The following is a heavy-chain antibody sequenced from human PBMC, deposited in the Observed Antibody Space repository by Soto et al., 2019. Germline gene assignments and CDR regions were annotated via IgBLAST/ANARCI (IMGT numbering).Heavy chain of an antibody. CDR3: ARSRYYYDSSGYYHPFDI. J-gene: IGHJ3*02. CDR1: GGTFSSYA. V-gene: IGHV1-69*13. Sequence: SVNVSCKASGGTFSSYAISWVRQAPGQGLEWMGGIIPIFGTANYAQKFQGRVTITADESTSTAYMELSSLRSEDTAVYYCARSRYYYDSSGYYHPFDIWGQGTIVTVS. CDR2: IIPIFGTA. D-gene: IGHD3-22*01.